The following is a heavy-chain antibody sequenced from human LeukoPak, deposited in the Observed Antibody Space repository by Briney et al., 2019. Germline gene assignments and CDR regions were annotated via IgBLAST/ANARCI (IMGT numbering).Heavy chain of an antibody. CDR1: VGSISSYY. D-gene: IGHD3-22*01. V-gene: IGHV4-4*07. CDR2: IYTSGST. Sequence: SETLSLTCTVCVGSISSYYWSWIRQPAGKGLEWIGRIYTSGSTNYNPSLKSRVTMSVDTSKNQFSLKLSSVTAADTAVYYCARDQDYYDSSGYYYDDAFDIWGQGTMVTVSS. J-gene: IGHJ3*02. CDR3: ARDQDYYDSSGYYYDDAFDI.